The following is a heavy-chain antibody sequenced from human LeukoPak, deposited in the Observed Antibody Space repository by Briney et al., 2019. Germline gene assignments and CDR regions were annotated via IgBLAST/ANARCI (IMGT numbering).Heavy chain of an antibody. Sequence: PSETLSLTCAVYGGSFSGYYWSWIRQPPGKGLERIGEINHSGSTNYNPSLKSRVTISVDTSKNQFSLKLSSVTAADTAVYYCARVSSGYYKRPFDYWGQGTLVTVSS. CDR2: INHSGST. CDR1: GGSFSGYY. D-gene: IGHD3-22*01. J-gene: IGHJ4*02. V-gene: IGHV4-34*01. CDR3: ARVSSGYYKRPFDY.